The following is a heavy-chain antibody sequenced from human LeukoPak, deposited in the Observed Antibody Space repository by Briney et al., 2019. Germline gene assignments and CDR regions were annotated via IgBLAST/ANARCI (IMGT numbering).Heavy chain of an antibody. CDR1: GGSISSGSYY. J-gene: IGHJ4*02. CDR2: IYTSGST. Sequence: SQTLSLTCTVSGGSISSGSYYWSWIRQPAGKGLEWIGRIYTSGSTNYNPSLKSRVTISVDTSKNQFSLKLSSVTAADTAVYYCARDEFGGSYSYFDYWGQGTLVTVSS. V-gene: IGHV4-61*02. CDR3: ARDEFGGSYSYFDY. D-gene: IGHD1-26*01.